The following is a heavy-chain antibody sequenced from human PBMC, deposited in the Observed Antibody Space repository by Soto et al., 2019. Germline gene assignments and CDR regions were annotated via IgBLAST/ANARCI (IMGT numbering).Heavy chain of an antibody. J-gene: IGHJ3*02. D-gene: IGHD3-9*01. CDR3: ARWEYIYGPGAFDI. CDR2: TYYSGGT. CDR1: GVSITGYH. V-gene: IGHV4-59*08. Sequence: SETLSLTCSVSGVSITGYHWSWIRQPPGKGLEWIGHTYYSGGTTYNPSLNSRVTVSLDTSKNQFSLKLNSVTAADTAVYYCARWEYIYGPGAFDIWGQGTMVTVSS.